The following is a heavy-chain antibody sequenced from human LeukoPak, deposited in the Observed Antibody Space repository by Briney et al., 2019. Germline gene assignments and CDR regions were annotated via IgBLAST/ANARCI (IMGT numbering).Heavy chain of an antibody. V-gene: IGHV1-2*06. J-gene: IGHJ4*02. CDR1: GYTFTSYY. D-gene: IGHD3-16*02. CDR2: INPNSGGT. CDR3: AREDYVWGSYRYNFDY. Sequence: ASVKVSCKASGYTFTSYYMHWVRQAPGQGLEWMGRINPNSGGTNYAQKFQGRVTMTRDTSISTAYMELSRLRSDDTAVYYCAREDYVWGSYRYNFDYWGQGTLVTVSS.